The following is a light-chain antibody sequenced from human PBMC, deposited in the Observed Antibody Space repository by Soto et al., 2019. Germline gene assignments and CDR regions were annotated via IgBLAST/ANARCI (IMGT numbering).Light chain of an antibody. Sequence: QSVLTQPASVSGSPGQSITISCTGASSDVGGYNYLSWYQHHPGKAPKLMIYDVSNRPSGVSNRFSDSKSGNTASLIISGLQAEDEADYYCSSYTRSSTLFGGGTKVTVL. CDR1: SSDVGGYNY. CDR3: SSYTRSSTL. CDR2: DVS. V-gene: IGLV2-14*03. J-gene: IGLJ2*01.